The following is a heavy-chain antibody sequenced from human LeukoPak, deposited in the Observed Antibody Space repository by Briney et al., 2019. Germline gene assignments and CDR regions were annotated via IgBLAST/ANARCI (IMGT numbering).Heavy chain of an antibody. V-gene: IGHV1-69*05. D-gene: IGHD3-22*01. CDR2: IIPIFGTA. CDR1: GGTFSSYA. CDR3: ARDRARYYDSSGYPDY. J-gene: IGHJ4*02. Sequence: SVKVSCKACGGTFSSYAISWVRQAPGQGLEWMGRIIPIFGTANYAQKFQGRVTITTDESTSTAYMELSSLRSEDTAVYYCARDRARYYDSSGYPDYWGQGTLVTVSS.